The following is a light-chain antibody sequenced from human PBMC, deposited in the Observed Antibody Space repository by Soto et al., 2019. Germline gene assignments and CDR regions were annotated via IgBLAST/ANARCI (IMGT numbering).Light chain of an antibody. V-gene: IGKV3-20*01. CDR1: QSVSSNY. CDR2: GAS. Sequence: EIVLTQSPGTLSLSPGERATLSCRASQSVSSNYITWYQQKPGQAPRRLIFGASSRATGIPDRFSGSGSGTDFTLTISRLEPEDFAVYYCQQYVTSSPRTFGQGTKVDIK. J-gene: IGKJ1*01. CDR3: QQYVTSSPRT.